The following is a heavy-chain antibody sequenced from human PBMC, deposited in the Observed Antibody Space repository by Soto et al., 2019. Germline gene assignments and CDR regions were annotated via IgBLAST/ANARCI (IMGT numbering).Heavy chain of an antibody. CDR1: GFTFSSYA. CDR2: ISGSSGST. J-gene: IGHJ4*02. V-gene: IGHV3-23*01. Sequence: GGSLRLSCAASGFTFSSYAMSWVRQAPGKGLEWVSAISGSSGSTYYADSVKGRFTISRDNSKNTLYLQMNSLRAEDTAVYYCAKWRDTYYYDSSGYFFDYWGQGTLVTVSS. D-gene: IGHD3-22*01. CDR3: AKWRDTYYYDSSGYFFDY.